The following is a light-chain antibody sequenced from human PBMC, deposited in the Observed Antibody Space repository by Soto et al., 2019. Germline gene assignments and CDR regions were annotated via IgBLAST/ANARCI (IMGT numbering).Light chain of an antibody. CDR2: KAS. CDR3: QQHSSSSPYT. V-gene: IGKV1-5*03. J-gene: IGKJ2*01. Sequence: DIQMTQSPSTLSASVGDRVTITCRASQSISSCLAWYQQKPGKAPNLLIYKASTLGSGVPSRFSGGGSGTEFTLTISSLQPDDFATYYCQQHSSSSPYTFGQGTKLEI. CDR1: QSISSC.